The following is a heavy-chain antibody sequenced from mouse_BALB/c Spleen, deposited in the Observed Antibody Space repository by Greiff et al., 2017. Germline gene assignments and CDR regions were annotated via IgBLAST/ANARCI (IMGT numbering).Heavy chain of an antibody. CDR2: IRSKSNNYAT. J-gene: IGHJ2*01. V-gene: IGHV10-1*02. Sequence: EVKLVESGGGLVQPKGSLKLSCAASGFTFNTYAMNWVRQAPGKGLEWVARIRSKSNNYATYYADSVKDRFTISRDDSQSMLYLQMNNLKTEDTAMYYCVRTYFDYWGQGTTLTVSS. CDR3: VRTYFDY. CDR1: GFTFNTYA.